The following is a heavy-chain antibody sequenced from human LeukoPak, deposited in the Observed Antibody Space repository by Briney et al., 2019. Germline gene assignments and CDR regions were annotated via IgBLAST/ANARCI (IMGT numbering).Heavy chain of an antibody. V-gene: IGHV3-30-3*01. J-gene: IGHJ5*02. D-gene: IGHD1-26*01. CDR1: GFTFSSYA. Sequence: GGSLRLSCAASGFTFSSYAMHCVRQAPGKGLEWVAVISYDGSNKYYADSVKGRFTISRDNSKNTLYLQMNSLRAEDTAVYYCARPSYSGSYYNWFDPWGQGTLVTVSS. CDR2: ISYDGSNK. CDR3: ARPSYSGSYYNWFDP.